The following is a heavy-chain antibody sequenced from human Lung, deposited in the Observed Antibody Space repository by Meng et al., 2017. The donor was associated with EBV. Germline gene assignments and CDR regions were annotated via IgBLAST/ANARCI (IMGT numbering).Heavy chain of an antibody. CDR2: TYYRSKWYN. CDR1: GDSVSRSSAA. Sequence: VPLKQSGPGLATPSQTLSLTCCVSGDSVSRSSAAWTWIRQSPSRGLEWLGRTYYRSKWYNDYAVFVKSRITINPDTSKNQFSLQLNSVTPEDTAVYYCARGATSVIDLWGRGTLVTVSS. V-gene: IGHV6-1*01. CDR3: ARGATSVIDL. J-gene: IGHJ2*01.